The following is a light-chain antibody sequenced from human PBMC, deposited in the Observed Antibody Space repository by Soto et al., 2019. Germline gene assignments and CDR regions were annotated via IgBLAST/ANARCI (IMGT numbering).Light chain of an antibody. Sequence: ETLITQSPATLSVSPGGRVTLSCRASQSISDTLAWYQQKPGQPPRILIHGASTRDTGFPARFSGSGSGTDFTLSISRLEPEDFKVYYCQQYGSLPITFGQGTRLEIK. CDR2: GAS. CDR1: QSISDT. CDR3: QQYGSLPIT. V-gene: IGKV3-15*01. J-gene: IGKJ5*01.